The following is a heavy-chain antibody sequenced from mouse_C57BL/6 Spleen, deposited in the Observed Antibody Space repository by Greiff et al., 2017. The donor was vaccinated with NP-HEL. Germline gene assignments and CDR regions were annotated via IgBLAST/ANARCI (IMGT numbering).Heavy chain of an antibody. CDR2: IHPNSGST. CDR3: ARKELRAMDY. CDR1: GYTFTSYW. V-gene: IGHV1-64*01. Sequence: QVQLQQPGAELVKPGASVKLSCKASGYTFTSYWMHWVKQRPGQGLEWIGMIHPNSGSTNYNEKFKSKATLTVDISSSTAYMQLSSLTSEDSAVYYCARKELRAMDYWGQGTSVTVSS. J-gene: IGHJ4*01. D-gene: IGHD1-1*01.